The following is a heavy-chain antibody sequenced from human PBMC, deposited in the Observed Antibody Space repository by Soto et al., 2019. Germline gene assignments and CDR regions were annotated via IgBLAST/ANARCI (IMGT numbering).Heavy chain of an antibody. CDR2: ISYDGSNK. Sequence: GRSQRLSYAASGFTCSSYAVHWVRQAPGKGLEWVAVISYDGSNKYYADSVKGRFTISRDNSKNTLYLQMNSLRAEDTAVYYCAREGYYGSGSYRDDINWFDPWGQGTLVTVSS. CDR3: AREGYYGSGSYRDDINWFDP. D-gene: IGHD3-10*01. J-gene: IGHJ5*02. V-gene: IGHV3-30-3*01. CDR1: GFTCSSYA.